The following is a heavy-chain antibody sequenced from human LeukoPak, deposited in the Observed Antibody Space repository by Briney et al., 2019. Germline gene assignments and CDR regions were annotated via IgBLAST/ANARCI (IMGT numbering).Heavy chain of an antibody. J-gene: IGHJ4*02. V-gene: IGHV3-30*18. D-gene: IGHD3-9*01. CDR1: GFTFSSYG. CDR2: ISYDGSNK. CDR3: AKGITIFSEYYFDY. Sequence: PGRSLRLSCAASGFTFSSYGMHWVRQAPGKGLEWVAVISYDGSNKYYADSVKGRFTISRDDSKNTLYLQMNSLRAEDTAVYYCAKGITIFSEYYFDYWGQGTLVTVSS.